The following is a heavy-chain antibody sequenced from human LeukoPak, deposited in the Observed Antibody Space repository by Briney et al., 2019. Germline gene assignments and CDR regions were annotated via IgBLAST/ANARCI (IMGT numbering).Heavy chain of an antibody. D-gene: IGHD3-10*01. CDR3: ASLRSGSGTFYNDY. J-gene: IGHJ4*02. Sequence: GGSLRLSCAASGFTFRNYGMQWVRQTPGKGLEWVTLISYDGSDKYYADSVKGRFSISRDNSKNTLYLRMNSLRAEDTAVYYCASLRSGSGTFYNDYWGQGTLVTVSS. CDR1: GFTFRNYG. CDR2: ISYDGSDK. V-gene: IGHV3-30*03.